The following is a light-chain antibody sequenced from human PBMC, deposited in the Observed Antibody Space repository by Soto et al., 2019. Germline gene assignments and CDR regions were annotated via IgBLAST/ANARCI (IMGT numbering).Light chain of an antibody. V-gene: IGLV2-14*03. Sequence: QSALTQPASVSGSPGQSIAISCTGTSSDVGGYNYVSWYQQHPGKAPKLMIYDVSNRPSGVSNRFSGSKSGNTASLTISELQAEDEADYYCCSYTTSSTYVFGTGTKVTVL. CDR3: CSYTTSSTYV. CDR2: DVS. CDR1: SSDVGGYNY. J-gene: IGLJ1*01.